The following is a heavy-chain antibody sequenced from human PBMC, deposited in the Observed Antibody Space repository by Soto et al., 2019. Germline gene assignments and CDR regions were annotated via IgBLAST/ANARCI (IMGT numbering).Heavy chain of an antibody. D-gene: IGHD3-3*01. J-gene: IGHJ6*03. Sequence: SETLSLTCTVSGGSISSYYWSWIRQPPGKGLDWIGYIYYSGSTNYNPSLKSRVTISVDTSKNQFSLKLSSVTAADTAVYYCARRTPADYDFWSGYFPAYYYMDVWGKGTTVTVSS. CDR3: ARRTPADYDFWSGYFPAYYYMDV. CDR1: GGSISSYY. V-gene: IGHV4-59*08. CDR2: IYYSGST.